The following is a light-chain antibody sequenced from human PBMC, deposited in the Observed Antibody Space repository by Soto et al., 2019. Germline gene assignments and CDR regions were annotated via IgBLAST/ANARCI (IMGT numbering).Light chain of an antibody. Sequence: EILLTQSPATLSLSPGERATLSCRASQRVTTSVAWYQQKPGQAPRLLIFDTCNRATSVPARFSGSGSGTDFTLIISSLEPEDFAVYYCQQRYNWPLTFGGGTKMEIK. V-gene: IGKV3-11*01. CDR2: DTC. CDR1: QRVTTS. CDR3: QQRYNWPLT. J-gene: IGKJ4*01.